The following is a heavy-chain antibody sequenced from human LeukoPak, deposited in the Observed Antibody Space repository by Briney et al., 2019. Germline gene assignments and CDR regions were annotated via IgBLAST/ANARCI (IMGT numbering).Heavy chain of an antibody. J-gene: IGHJ5*02. CDR2: IYYSGST. CDR1: GGSISSYY. Sequence: SDTLSLTCTVSGGSISSYYWSWIRQPPGKGLEWIGYIYYSGSTNYNPSLKSRVTISVDTSKNQFSLKLSSVTAADTAVYYCARVMGGFGELSAWFDPWGQGTLVTVSS. V-gene: IGHV4-59*08. CDR3: ARVMGGFGELSAWFDP. D-gene: IGHD3-10*01.